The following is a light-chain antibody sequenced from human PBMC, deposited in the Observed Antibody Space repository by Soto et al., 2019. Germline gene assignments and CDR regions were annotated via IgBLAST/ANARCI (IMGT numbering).Light chain of an antibody. J-gene: IGKJ1*01. CDR3: QQSLNPKT. Sequence: DNVLTQSPGPLSFSPGERATLSCRASESVSSIYVAWYQQKPGQAPTLLIYGASTRATGIPDRFSGSGSGTDFTLTIDRLEPEDFAVYYCQQSLNPKTLGQGTKVDIK. CDR2: GAS. CDR1: ESVSSIY. V-gene: IGKV3-20*01.